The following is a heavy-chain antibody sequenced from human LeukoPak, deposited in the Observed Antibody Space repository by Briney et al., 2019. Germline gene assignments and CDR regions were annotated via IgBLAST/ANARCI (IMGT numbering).Heavy chain of an antibody. V-gene: IGHV1-2*02. D-gene: IGHD3-10*01. CDR3: ATNILVRDIINWFDP. Sequence: ASVKVSCKASGYSFADYYMHWGRQAPGQGLEWMGWIKPNSGDTRSAQKFQGRVTMTRDTSISTAYMELSSLRYDDTAVYYCATNILVRDIINWFDPWGQGTLVTVSS. CDR2: IKPNSGDT. CDR1: GYSFADYY. J-gene: IGHJ5*02.